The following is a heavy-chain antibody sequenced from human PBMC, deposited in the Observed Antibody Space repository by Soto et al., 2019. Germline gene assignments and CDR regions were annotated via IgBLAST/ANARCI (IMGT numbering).Heavy chain of an antibody. J-gene: IGHJ6*02. CDR3: ARVLRIRGGRYYYGMDV. V-gene: IGHV3-30-3*01. D-gene: IGHD3-10*01. Sequence: GQLVESGGGVAQPGRSLRLSCAASGFTFSSYAMHWVLQTPGQGLEWVAVISYDGSNKYYADSVKGRFTISRDNSNDTVYLQMNSLRTEDTAVYFCARVLRIRGGRYYYGMDVWGQGTTVTVSS. CDR2: ISYDGSNK. CDR1: GFTFSSYA.